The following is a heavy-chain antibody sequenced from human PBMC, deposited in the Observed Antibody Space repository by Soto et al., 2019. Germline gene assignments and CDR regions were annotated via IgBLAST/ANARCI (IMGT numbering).Heavy chain of an antibody. CDR1: GGSTSSDDYY. V-gene: IGHV4-31*03. CDR3: ARMESNCFDS. J-gene: IGHJ5*01. D-gene: IGHD1-1*01. CDR2: IYYSGNT. Sequence: SETLSLTCTVSGGSTSSDDYYWSWIRQHPGKGLEWIGNIYYSGNTYYNPSLKSRLIISVDTSKNQFSLRLSSVTAADTAVYYCARMESNCFDSWGKGTLVTVSS.